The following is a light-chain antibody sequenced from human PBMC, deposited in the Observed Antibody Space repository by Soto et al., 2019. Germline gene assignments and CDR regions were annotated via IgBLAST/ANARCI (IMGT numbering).Light chain of an antibody. J-gene: IGKJ2*03. Sequence: EIVMTQSPLSLSVTPGEPASISCRSSQSLLHSNGYSYLDWYLQKPGQSPQLLIYLGSNRASGVPDRFSGSGSGTDFTLRISRVEAEDVGVYYWMQVLQSLYSFGQGTKLEIK. CDR1: QSLLHSNGYSY. V-gene: IGKV2-28*01. CDR2: LGS. CDR3: MQVLQSLYS.